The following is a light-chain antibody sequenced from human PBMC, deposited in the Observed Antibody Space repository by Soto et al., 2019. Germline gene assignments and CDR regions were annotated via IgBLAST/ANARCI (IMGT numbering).Light chain of an antibody. CDR2: GAS. Sequence: DIQMTQSPPTLSASVGDRVTITCRASQSIRHYLAWYQQMPGKAPKLLIYGASTLQSGVPSRFSGGGSGTEFTLTISSLQPDDFGTYFCQHHNSYSQTFGQGTKVEIK. CDR3: QHHNSYSQT. J-gene: IGKJ1*01. CDR1: QSIRHY. V-gene: IGKV1-5*01.